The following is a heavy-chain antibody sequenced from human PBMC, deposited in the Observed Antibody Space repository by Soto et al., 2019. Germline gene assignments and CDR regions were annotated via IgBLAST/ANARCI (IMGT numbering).Heavy chain of an antibody. Sequence: GTSVKVSCKASGGTFSSYAISWVRQAPGQGLEWMGGIIPIFGTANYAQKFQGRVTITADKSTSTAYMELSSLRSEDTAVYYCAREALGAAGIPNNWFDPWGQGTLATVSS. CDR2: IIPIFGTA. D-gene: IGHD6-13*01. CDR1: GGTFSSYA. CDR3: AREALGAAGIPNNWFDP. V-gene: IGHV1-69*06. J-gene: IGHJ5*02.